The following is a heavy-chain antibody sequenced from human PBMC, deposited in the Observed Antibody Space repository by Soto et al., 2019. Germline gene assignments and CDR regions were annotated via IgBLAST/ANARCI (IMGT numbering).Heavy chain of an antibody. J-gene: IGHJ4*02. CDR1: GGSISSGDYY. CDR3: ARNSYGYTFYYY. CDR2: IYYSGST. D-gene: IGHD5-18*01. V-gene: IGHV4-30-4*01. Sequence: QVQLQESGPGLVKPSQTLSLTCTVSGGSISSGDYYWSWIRQPPGKGLEWIGYIYYSGSTYYNPSLKSRVTTSVDTSTNQFSLRLSPVTAAATAVYYCARNSYGYTFYYYWGQGTLVTVSS.